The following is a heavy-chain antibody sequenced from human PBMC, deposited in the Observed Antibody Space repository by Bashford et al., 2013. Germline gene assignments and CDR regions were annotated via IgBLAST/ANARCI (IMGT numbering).Heavy chain of an antibody. D-gene: IGHD6-19*01. J-gene: IGHJ4*02. V-gene: IGHV4-59*11. CDR1: CLHQFSL. Sequence: SSXTLPSPALSLCLHQFSLLEFGSGSPPGGTGVGWLYLLHWEHHLQPSLKNRVTISVDTSNNQFSLKLNSVTAADTAVYYCARGGWLKTDYFDYWGQGMLVTVSS. CDR2: LLHWEH. CDR3: ARGGWLKTDYFDY.